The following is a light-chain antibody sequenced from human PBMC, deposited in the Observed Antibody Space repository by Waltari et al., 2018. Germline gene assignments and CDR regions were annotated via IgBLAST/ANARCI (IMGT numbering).Light chain of an antibody. J-gene: IGLJ3*02. CDR2: EVI. CDR3: CSYVQKDIWL. Sequence: QSALTPPASVSGAPGQSITISSTATTSGSVNSDFFSWYQHPPGKVPKLLIYEVIKRPSNISDRFTGSKSGNTASLSISGLQADDEADYYCCSYVQKDIWLFGRGTKVTVL. V-gene: IGLV2-23*02. CDR1: TSGSVNSDF.